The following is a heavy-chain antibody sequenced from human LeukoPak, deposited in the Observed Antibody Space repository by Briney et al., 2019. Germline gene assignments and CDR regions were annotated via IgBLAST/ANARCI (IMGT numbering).Heavy chain of an antibody. D-gene: IGHD6-13*01. CDR1: GGSISTSSYY. CDR2: IYYTGTT. Sequence: SPSETLSLTCTVSGGSISTSSYYWGWIRQPPGKGLEYIGSIYYTGTTYYSPSLKSRVTISQDKSKNQFSLRLSSVTAADTAVYYCARLGHRIAAEFDYWGQGTLVTVSS. V-gene: IGHV4-39*07. CDR3: ARLGHRIAAEFDY. J-gene: IGHJ4*02.